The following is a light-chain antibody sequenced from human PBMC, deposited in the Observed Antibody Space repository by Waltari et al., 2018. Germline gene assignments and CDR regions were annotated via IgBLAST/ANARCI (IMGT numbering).Light chain of an antibody. CDR2: DAS. CDR1: QDISTY. Sequence: DIQITQSPPSLSASVGDRVTISCQASQDISTYLNWYQHKPGKSPKLLIHDASNLATGVPSRFSGRGSGTVFSFTISSLQPEDFATYYCQQSSLTPRTFGRGTKVDIK. J-gene: IGKJ1*01. CDR3: QQSSLTPRT. V-gene: IGKV1-33*01.